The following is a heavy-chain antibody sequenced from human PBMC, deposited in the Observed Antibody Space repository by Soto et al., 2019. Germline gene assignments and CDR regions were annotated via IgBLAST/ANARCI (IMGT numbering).Heavy chain of an antibody. D-gene: IGHD2-8*01. J-gene: IGHJ4*02. CDR1: GLTFSSYS. CDR2: ISTSSTTI. V-gene: IGHV3-48*01. CDR3: VMGYYFDY. Sequence: EVQLVESGGGLVQPGGSLRFSCAASGLTFSSYSMNWVRQAPGKGLEWVSDISTSSTTIHYADSVKGRFTISRDNAKNALYLQRNSLRAEDTAVYYCVMGYYFDYWGQGTLVTVSS.